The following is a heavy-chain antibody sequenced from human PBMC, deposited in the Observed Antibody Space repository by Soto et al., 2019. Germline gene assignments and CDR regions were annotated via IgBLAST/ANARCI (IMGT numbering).Heavy chain of an antibody. D-gene: IGHD3-10*01. CDR3: AGRPRGDAFDI. CDR1: GGSISSYY. J-gene: IGHJ3*02. V-gene: IGHV4-59*01. CDR2: IYYSGST. Sequence: PSETLSLTCTVSGGSISSYYWSWIRQPPGKGLEWIGYIYYSGSTNYNPSLKSRVTISVDTSKNQFSLKLSSVTAADTAVYYCAGRPRGDAFDIWGQGTMVTVSS.